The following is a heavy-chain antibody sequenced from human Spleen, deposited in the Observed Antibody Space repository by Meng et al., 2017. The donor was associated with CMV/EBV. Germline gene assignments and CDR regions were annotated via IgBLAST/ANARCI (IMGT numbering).Heavy chain of an antibody. V-gene: IGHV3-30*02. J-gene: IGHJ5*01. D-gene: IGHD3-16*01. CDR1: GFNFRIYG. CDR3: AKDYDYTAYYPFDF. CDR2: IRYDEKTK. Sequence: GESLKISCATSGFNFRIYGMHWVRQLPGKGLEWVAFIRYDEKTKYYVDSVKGRFTISRDNSKNMLYLQMNNLRAGDTAVYYCAKDYDYTAYYPFDFGGQGTLVTVSS.